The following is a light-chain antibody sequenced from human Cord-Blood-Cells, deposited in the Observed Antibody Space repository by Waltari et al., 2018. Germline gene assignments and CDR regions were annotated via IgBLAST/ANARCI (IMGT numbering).Light chain of an antibody. CDR3: CSYGV. CDR2: EGS. V-gene: IGLV2-23*01. J-gene: IGLJ1*01. Sequence: QSALTQPASVSGSPGQSITISCTGTSSDVGSDNLVSWYQQHPGKAPKLMLYEGSKRPSGVSNRCSGSKSGNTASLTIAGLQAEDEADYYCCSYGVFGTGTKVTV. CDR1: SSDVGSDNL.